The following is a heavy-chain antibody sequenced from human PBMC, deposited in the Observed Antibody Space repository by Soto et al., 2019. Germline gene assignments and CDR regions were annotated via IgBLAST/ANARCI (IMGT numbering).Heavy chain of an antibody. CDR2: ISGSGGST. CDR3: AKDYMVRGVIITRSPDY. CDR1: GCTFISYA. V-gene: IGHV3-23*01. J-gene: IGHJ4*02. Sequence: GGSLRLSCAASGCTFISYAMSWVRQAPGKGLEWVSAISGSGGSTYYADSVKGRFTISRDNSKNTLYLQMNSLRAEDTAVYYCAKDYMVRGVIITRSPDYWGQGTLVTVSS. D-gene: IGHD3-10*01.